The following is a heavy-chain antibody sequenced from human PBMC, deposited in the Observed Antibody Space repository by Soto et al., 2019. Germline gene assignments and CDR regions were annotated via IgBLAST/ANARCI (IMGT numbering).Heavy chain of an antibody. D-gene: IGHD3-16*02. CDR1: DGSISSYY. CDR2: IYYSGST. V-gene: IGHV4-59*01. Sequence: SEPLSLTCTVADGSISSYYWSWIRQPPGKGLEWIGYIYYSGSTNYNPSLKSRVTISVDTSKNQFSLKLSSVTAADTAVYYCAREAYYDYIWGSYRTFDYWGQGTLVTVSS. J-gene: IGHJ4*02. CDR3: AREAYYDYIWGSYRTFDY.